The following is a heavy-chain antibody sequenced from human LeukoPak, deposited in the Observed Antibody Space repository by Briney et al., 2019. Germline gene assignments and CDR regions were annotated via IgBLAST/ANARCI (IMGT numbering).Heavy chain of an antibody. CDR2: INQDGSER. Sequence: GGPLRLSCAASGFTFSSYWMSWVRQAPGKGLEWVANINQDGSERFYVDSVKGRFTISRDNPKKSLYLQMINLRDEDTAVYYCARAYWGSVDYWGQGALVTVSS. CDR3: ARAYWGSVDY. D-gene: IGHD7-27*01. V-gene: IGHV3-7*03. CDR1: GFTFSSYW. J-gene: IGHJ4*02.